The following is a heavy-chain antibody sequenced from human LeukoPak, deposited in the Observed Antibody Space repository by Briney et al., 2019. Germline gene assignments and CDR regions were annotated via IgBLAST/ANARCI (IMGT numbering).Heavy chain of an antibody. CDR2: ISGSGGST. Sequence: GGSLRLSCAASGFTFSSYAMSWVRQAPGKGLEWVSAISGSGGSTYYADPVKGRFTISRDNSKNTLYLQMNSLRAEDTAVYYCAKGSSIAVAGTFDYWGQGTLVTVSS. CDR3: AKGSSIAVAGTFDY. CDR1: GFTFSSYA. V-gene: IGHV3-23*01. J-gene: IGHJ4*02. D-gene: IGHD6-19*01.